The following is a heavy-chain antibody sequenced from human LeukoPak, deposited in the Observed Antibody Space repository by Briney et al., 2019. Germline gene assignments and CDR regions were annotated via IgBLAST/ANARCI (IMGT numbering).Heavy chain of an antibody. CDR3: AKVGAGRIKGYYYNYMDV. CDR1: GFTFDDYG. CDR2: INWNGGST. Sequence: PGGSLRLSCAASGFTFDDYGMSWVRQAPGKGLEWVSGINWNGGSTTYADSVKGRFTISRDKPKNTLYLQMNSLRAEDTAMYYCAKVGAGRIKGYYYNYMDVWGKGTTVTVSS. J-gene: IGHJ6*03. V-gene: IGHV3-20*04. D-gene: IGHD3-16*01.